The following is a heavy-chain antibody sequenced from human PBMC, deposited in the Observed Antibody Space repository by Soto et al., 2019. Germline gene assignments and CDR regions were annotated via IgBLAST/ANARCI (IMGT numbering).Heavy chain of an antibody. D-gene: IGHD3-10*01. Sequence: SVKVSCKASGGTFSSYAISWVRQAPGQGLEWMGGIIPIFGTANYAQKFQGRVTITADESTSTAYMELSSLRSEDTAVYYCARLPTMVRGVIIRDYYYGMDVWG. J-gene: IGHJ6*02. CDR2: IIPIFGTA. CDR3: ARLPTMVRGVIIRDYYYGMDV. CDR1: GGTFSSYA. V-gene: IGHV1-69*13.